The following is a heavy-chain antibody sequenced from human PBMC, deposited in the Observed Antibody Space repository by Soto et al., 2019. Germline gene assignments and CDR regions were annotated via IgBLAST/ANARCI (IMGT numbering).Heavy chain of an antibody. J-gene: IGHJ4*02. CDR2: IYPGDSDT. V-gene: IGHV5-51*04. D-gene: IGHD5-12*01. CDR3: ARLRDGYNTMFDY. Sequence: VKTSCKGSGYSFTSYWIGWVRQMPGKGLEWMGIIYPGDSDTRYSPSFQGQVTISADKPISTAYLQWSSRKASDTAMYYCARLRDGYNTMFDYWGQGTLVTVSS. CDR1: GYSFTSYW.